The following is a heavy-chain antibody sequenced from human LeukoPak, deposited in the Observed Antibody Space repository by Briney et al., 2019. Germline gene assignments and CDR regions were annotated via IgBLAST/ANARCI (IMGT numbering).Heavy chain of an antibody. CDR3: ARYSSNWSFDY. D-gene: IGHD6-13*01. Sequence: ASVKVSFKASGYTFTGYNMHWVRQAPGQGPEWMAIINPSSGSTAYAQKFQGRVTLTRDTSTNTHYMELSSLRSEDTAIYYCARYSSNWSFDYWGQGTPVTVSS. CDR2: INPSSGST. J-gene: IGHJ4*02. V-gene: IGHV1-46*01. CDR1: GYTFTGYN.